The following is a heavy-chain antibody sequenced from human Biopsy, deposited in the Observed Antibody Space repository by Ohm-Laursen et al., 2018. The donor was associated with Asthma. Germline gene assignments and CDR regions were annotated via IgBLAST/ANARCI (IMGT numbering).Heavy chain of an antibody. CDR1: GFSFSSYW. CDR3: ARGDSSNWSHYYFDY. CDR2: IKKDGNEK. D-gene: IGHD3-22*01. V-gene: IGHV3-7*01. Sequence: SLRLSCAASGFSFSSYWMTWVRQGPGKGLEWVANIKKDGNEKSYADSVRGRFTISRDDATNSLYLQMNSLRSGDTAVYYCARGDSSNWSHYYFDYWGQGTLVTVSS. J-gene: IGHJ4*02.